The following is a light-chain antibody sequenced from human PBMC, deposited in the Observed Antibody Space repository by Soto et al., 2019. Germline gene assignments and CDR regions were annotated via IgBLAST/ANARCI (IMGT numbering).Light chain of an antibody. Sequence: QSVLTQPPSASGSPGQSVTISCTGASSDVGGYSYVSWYQQHPSKAPKLMIYEVSKRPSGVPDRFSGSKSGNTASLTVSGLQAEDEADYYCSSYGGSNNLVFGGGTKLTVL. CDR3: SSYGGSNNLV. J-gene: IGLJ2*01. V-gene: IGLV2-8*01. CDR2: EVS. CDR1: SSDVGGYSY.